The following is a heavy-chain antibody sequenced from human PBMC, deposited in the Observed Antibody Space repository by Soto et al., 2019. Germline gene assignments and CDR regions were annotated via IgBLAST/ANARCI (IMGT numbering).Heavy chain of an antibody. CDR3: ARGSGSYYNSLSYYGMDV. CDR2: INPNSGGT. Sequence: VASGKVSCEASGYTFTGYYMHWVRQAPGQGLEWMGWINPNSGGTNYAQKFQGRVTMTRDTSISTAYMELSRLRSDDKAVYYCARGSGSYYNSLSYYGMDVWGKGTTVTVSS. D-gene: IGHD3-10*01. V-gene: IGHV1-2*02. CDR1: GYTFTGYY. J-gene: IGHJ6*04.